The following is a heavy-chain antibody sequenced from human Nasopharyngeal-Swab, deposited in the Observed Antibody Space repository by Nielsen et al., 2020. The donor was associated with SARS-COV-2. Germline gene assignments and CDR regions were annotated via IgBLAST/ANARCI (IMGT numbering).Heavy chain of an antibody. CDR1: GFTFSSYA. J-gene: IGHJ4*02. CDR3: ARDGREYYYFDSSEVGFDY. D-gene: IGHD3-22*01. CDR2: ISGSGGST. V-gene: IGHV3-23*01. Sequence: GESLKISCAASGFTFSSYAMSWVRQAPGKGLEWVSAISGSGGSTYYADSVKGRFTISRDNSKNTLYLQMNSLRAEDMAVYYCARDGREYYYFDSSEVGFDYWGQGTLVTVSS.